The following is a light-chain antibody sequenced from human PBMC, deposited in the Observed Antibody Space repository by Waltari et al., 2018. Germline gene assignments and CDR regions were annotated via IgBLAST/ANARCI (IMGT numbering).Light chain of an antibody. CDR2: KDE. V-gene: IGLV3-21*01. CDR3: QVWESGGDRCM. CDR1: SSGRKS. J-gene: IGLJ3*02. Sequence: SPVLTQSPSVSVAPGKTAKITCAPRSSGRKSVHWYHQRPGLAPLLVMHKDEDRPSGIPERFSGSNSGNTATLTISGVEAGDEGDFYGQVWESGGDRCMFGGGTKLTVL.